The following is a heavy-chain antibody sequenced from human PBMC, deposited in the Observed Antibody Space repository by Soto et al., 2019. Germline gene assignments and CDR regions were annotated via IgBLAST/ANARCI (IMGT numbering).Heavy chain of an antibody. D-gene: IGHD2-2*01. Sequence: GGALRLSGAASGFTFISYEMNWVRQAPGKGLEWVSYISSSGSTIYYADSVKGRFTISRDNAKNSLYLQMNSLRAEDTAVYYCAGPLSGRYCSSTSCRGDYWGQGTLVTVSS. CDR2: ISSSGSTI. CDR3: AGPLSGRYCSSTSCRGDY. J-gene: IGHJ4*02. CDR1: GFTFISYE. V-gene: IGHV3-48*03.